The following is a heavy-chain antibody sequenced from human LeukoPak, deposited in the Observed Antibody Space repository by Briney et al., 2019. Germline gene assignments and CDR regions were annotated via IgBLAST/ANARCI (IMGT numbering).Heavy chain of an antibody. J-gene: IGHJ4*02. Sequence: ASVTVSCRASGYTFTTYPIHWVRQAPGQRLEWMGWINPVNGDTGYSQKFQGRVTITRDTSASTAYMELSSLRSEDTAVFYCVRKGNFGSGNYHFDYWGQGTLVTVSS. CDR2: INPVNGDT. CDR3: VRKGNFGSGNYHFDY. D-gene: IGHD3-10*01. V-gene: IGHV1-3*01. CDR1: GYTFTTYP.